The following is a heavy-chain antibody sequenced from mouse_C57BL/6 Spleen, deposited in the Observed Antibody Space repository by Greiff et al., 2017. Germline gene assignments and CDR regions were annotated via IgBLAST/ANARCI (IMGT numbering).Heavy chain of an antibody. CDR3: TRDGYPAWFAY. J-gene: IGHJ3*01. CDR1: GFNIKDYY. Sequence: EVQLQESGAELVRPGASVKLSCTASGFNIKDYYMHWVKQRPEQGLEWIGRIDPEDGDTEYAPKFQGKATMTADTSSNTAYLQLSSLTSEDTAVYYCTRDGYPAWFAYWGQGTLVTVSA. CDR2: IDPEDGDT. V-gene: IGHV14-1*01. D-gene: IGHD2-3*01.